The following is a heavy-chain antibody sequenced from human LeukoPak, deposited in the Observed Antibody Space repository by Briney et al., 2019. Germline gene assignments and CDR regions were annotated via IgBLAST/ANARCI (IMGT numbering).Heavy chain of an antibody. CDR2: INPSGGST. D-gene: IGHD6-19*01. V-gene: IGHV1-46*01. J-gene: IGHJ4*02. Sequence: GASVKVSCKASGYTFTSYYMHWVRQAPGQGLEWMGIINPSGGSTSYAQKFQGRVTMTRDTSTSTVYMELSSLRSEDTAVYYCARDSRAVAGENLACYFDYWGQGTLVTVSS. CDR3: ARDSRAVAGENLACYFDY. CDR1: GYTFTSYY.